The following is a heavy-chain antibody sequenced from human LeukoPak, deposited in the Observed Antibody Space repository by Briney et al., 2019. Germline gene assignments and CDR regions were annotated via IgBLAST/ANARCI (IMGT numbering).Heavy chain of an antibody. CDR1: GGSFSGYY. CDR2: INHSGST. Sequence: SETLSLTCAVYGGSFSGYYWSWIRQPPGKGLEWIGEINHSGSTNYNPSLKSRVTISVDTSKNQFSLRLSSVTAADTAVYYCASVRSRVVRPRRNWFDPWGRGTLVTVSS. CDR3: ASVRSRVVRPRRNWFDP. V-gene: IGHV4-34*01. J-gene: IGHJ5*02. D-gene: IGHD3-3*01.